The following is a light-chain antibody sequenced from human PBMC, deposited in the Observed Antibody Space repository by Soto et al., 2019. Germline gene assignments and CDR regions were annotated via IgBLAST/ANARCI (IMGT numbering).Light chain of an antibody. CDR1: QSVGSN. CDR3: QQHNYWPS. J-gene: IGKJ2*01. V-gene: IGKV3-15*01. CDR2: GAS. Sequence: EIVMTQSPVTLSVSPGERATLSCRASQSVGSNLAWYQQKPGQAPRLLLYGASTSSTGIPVRFSGSGSGTEFPLTITSLQSEDFAVYYCQQHNYWPSFGQGTKLEFK.